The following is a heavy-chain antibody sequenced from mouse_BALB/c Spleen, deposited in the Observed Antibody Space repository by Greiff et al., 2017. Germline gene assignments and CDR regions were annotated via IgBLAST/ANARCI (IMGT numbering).Heavy chain of an antibody. CDR1: GFDFSRYW. CDR3: ARPEGYGSSPAWFAY. D-gene: IGHD1-1*01. V-gene: IGHV4-1*02. J-gene: IGHJ3*01. CDR2: INPDSSTI. Sequence: EVQLVESGGGLVQPGGSLKLSCAASGFDFSRYWMSWVRQAPGKGLEWIGEINPDSSTINYTPSLKDKFIISRDNAKNTLYLQMSKVRSEDTALYYCARPEGYGSSPAWFAYWGQGTLVTVSA.